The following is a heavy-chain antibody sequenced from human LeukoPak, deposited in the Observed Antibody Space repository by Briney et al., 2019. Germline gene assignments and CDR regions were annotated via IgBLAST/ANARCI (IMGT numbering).Heavy chain of an antibody. J-gene: IGHJ4*02. CDR2: IIPIFGTA. V-gene: IGHV1-69*06. Sequence: SVKVSCKAPGGTFSSYAISWVRQAPGQGLEWMGGIIPIFGTANYAQKFQGRVTITADKSTSTAYMELSSLRSEDTAVYYCARGRSWGLSFDYWGQGTLVTVSS. CDR1: GGTFSSYA. CDR3: ARGRSWGLSFDY. D-gene: IGHD1-26*01.